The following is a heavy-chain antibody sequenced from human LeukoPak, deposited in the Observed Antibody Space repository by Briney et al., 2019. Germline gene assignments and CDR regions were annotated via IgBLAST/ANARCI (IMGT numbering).Heavy chain of an antibody. CDR1: GFTFSSYA. CDR2: ISYDGSNK. J-gene: IGHJ4*02. D-gene: IGHD3-10*01. CDR3: ARDRSVLRDFDY. Sequence: GGPLRLSCAASGFTFSSYAMHWVRQAPGKGLEWVAVISYDGSNKYYADSVKGRFTISRDNSKNTLYLQMNSLRAEDTAVYYCARDRSVLRDFDYRGQGTLVTVSS. V-gene: IGHV3-30-3*01.